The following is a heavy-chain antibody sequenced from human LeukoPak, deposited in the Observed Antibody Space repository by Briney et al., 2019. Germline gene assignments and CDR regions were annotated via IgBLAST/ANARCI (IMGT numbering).Heavy chain of an antibody. CDR2: IYYSGST. CDR3: ARDDSSGYALDY. D-gene: IGHD3-22*01. Sequence: SETLSLTCTVSGGPISSGDYYWSWIRQPPGKGLEWIGYIYYSGSTYYNPSLKSRVTISVDTSKNQFSLKLSSVTAADTAVNYCARDDSSGYALDYWGQGTLVTVSS. V-gene: IGHV4-30-4*08. CDR1: GGPISSGDYY. J-gene: IGHJ4*02.